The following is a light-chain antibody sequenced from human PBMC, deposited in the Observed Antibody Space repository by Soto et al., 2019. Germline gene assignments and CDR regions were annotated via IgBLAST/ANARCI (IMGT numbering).Light chain of an antibody. CDR3: SSYTSSSTLVV. Sequence: ALTQPASVSGSPGQSITVSCTGTSSDIGGYNYVSWYQQYPGEAPKVIIYDVSDRPSGVSNRFSGSKSGNTASLTISGLQTEDEADYYCSSYTSSSTLVVFGTGTKLTVL. J-gene: IGLJ1*01. CDR1: SSDIGGYNY. CDR2: DVS. V-gene: IGLV2-14*03.